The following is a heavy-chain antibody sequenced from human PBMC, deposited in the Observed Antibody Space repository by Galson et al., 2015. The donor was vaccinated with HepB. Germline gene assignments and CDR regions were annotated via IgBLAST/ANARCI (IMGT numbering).Heavy chain of an antibody. D-gene: IGHD6-19*01. CDR3: ARGGLVLSDRAEYFQH. Sequence: SLRLSCAASGFTFSNYAMHWVRQAPGKGLEWVAVISYDGSNKYYADSVKGRFTISRDNSKNTLSLQVNSLKAEDTAVYYCARGGLVLSDRAEYFQHWGQGTLVTVSS. CDR2: ISYDGSNK. J-gene: IGHJ1*01. CDR1: GFTFSNYA. V-gene: IGHV3-30*04.